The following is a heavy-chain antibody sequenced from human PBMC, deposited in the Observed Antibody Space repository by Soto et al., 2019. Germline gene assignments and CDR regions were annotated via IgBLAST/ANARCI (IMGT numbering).Heavy chain of an antibody. Sequence: SETLSLTCSVSGGSINSDGHYWSWLRHVPGKGLEWLGYIYSSGSSDYNPSLKSRLTITLDNSKNQLSLRLISLTAADRDVYFCEADTQSDGFGDYLAAFHMWGQGTLVTVSS. CDR3: EADTQSDGFGDYLAAFHM. D-gene: IGHD4-17*01. J-gene: IGHJ3*02. CDR2: IYSSGSS. CDR1: GGSINSDGHY. V-gene: IGHV4-31*02.